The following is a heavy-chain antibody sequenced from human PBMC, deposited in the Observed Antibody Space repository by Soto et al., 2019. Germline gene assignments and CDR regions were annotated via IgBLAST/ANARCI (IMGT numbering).Heavy chain of an antibody. CDR1: GGSISSYY. J-gene: IGHJ6*02. CDR3: ARVRDYYYGMDV. V-gene: IGHV4-59*01. Sequence: QVQLQESGPGLVKPSETLSLTCTVSGGSISSYYWGWIRQPPGKGLEWIGYIYYSGSTNYNPSLKRRVTISVDTSKNQFSLKLSSVTAADTAVYYCARVRDYYYGMDVWGQGTTVTVSS. CDR2: IYYSGST.